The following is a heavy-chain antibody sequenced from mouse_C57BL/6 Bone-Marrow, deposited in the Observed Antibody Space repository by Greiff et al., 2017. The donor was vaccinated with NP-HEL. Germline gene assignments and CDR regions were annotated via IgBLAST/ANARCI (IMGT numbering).Heavy chain of an antibody. CDR1: GFTFSSYG. V-gene: IGHV5-6*02. D-gene: IGHD1-1*01. CDR2: ISSGGSYT. Sequence: EVMLVESGGDLVKPGGSLKLSCAASGFTFSSYGMSWVRQTPDTRLEWVATISSGGSYTYYPDSVKGRFTISRDNAKNTLYLQMSSLKSEDTAMYYCARHGHYYGSPAWFAYWGQGTLVTVSA. J-gene: IGHJ3*01. CDR3: ARHGHYYGSPAWFAY.